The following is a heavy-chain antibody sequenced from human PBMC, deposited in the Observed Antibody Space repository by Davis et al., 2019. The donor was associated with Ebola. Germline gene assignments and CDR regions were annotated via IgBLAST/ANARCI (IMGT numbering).Heavy chain of an antibody. CDR1: GFTFSDYY. J-gene: IGHJ5*02. CDR3: AKLTIFGVVNWFDP. D-gene: IGHD3-3*01. CDR2: ISGSGGST. Sequence: GESLKISCAASGFTFSDYYMSWVRQAPGKGLEWVSAISGSGGSTYYADSVKGRFTISRDNSKNTLYLQMNSLRAEDTAVYYCAKLTIFGVVNWFDPWGQGTLVTVSS. V-gene: IGHV3-23*01.